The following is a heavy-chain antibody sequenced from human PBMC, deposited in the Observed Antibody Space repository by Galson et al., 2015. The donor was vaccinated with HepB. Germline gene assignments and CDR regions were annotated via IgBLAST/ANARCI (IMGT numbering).Heavy chain of an antibody. CDR3: TRDMGITPRYFDE. V-gene: IGHV1-18*01. J-gene: IGHJ4*02. CDR2: ISGFTGDT. CDR1: GYTFRSYG. Sequence: SVKVSCKASGYTFRSYGISWVRQAPGRGLEWMGWISGFTGDTKYAQRLQGRVTMTTDTSTSTAYMELRGLRSDDTAVYYCTRDMGITPRYFDEWGRGTLATVSS. D-gene: IGHD3-16*01.